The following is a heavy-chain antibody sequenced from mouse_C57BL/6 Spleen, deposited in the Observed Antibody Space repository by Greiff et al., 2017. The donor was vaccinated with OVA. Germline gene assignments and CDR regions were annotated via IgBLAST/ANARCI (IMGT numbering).Heavy chain of an antibody. CDR1: GYTFTDHT. V-gene: IGHV1-78*01. CDR2: IYPRDGST. D-gene: IGHD2-4*01. Sequence: QVQLQQSDAELVKPGASVKISCKVSGYTFTDHTIHWIKQRPEQGLEWIGYIYPRDGSTKYNEKFKGKATLTADKSSSTAYMQLNSLTSEDSAVYFCARSGNDYDVLYAMDYWGQGTSVTVSS. J-gene: IGHJ4*01. CDR3: ARSGNDYDVLYAMDY.